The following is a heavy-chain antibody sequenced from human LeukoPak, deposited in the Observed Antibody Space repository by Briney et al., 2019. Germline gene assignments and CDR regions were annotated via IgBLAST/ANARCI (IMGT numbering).Heavy chain of an antibody. CDR3: ARNRSLKWELEGNWFDP. V-gene: IGHV4-39*01. Sequence: SETLSLTCIVSGGSIRSSSFYWGWIRQPPGKGLEWIGSIYYSGSPYYSPSLKSRVTISVDTSKNQFSLKLSSVIAADTAVYYCARNRSLKWELEGNWFDPWGQATLVTVSS. CDR2: IYYSGSP. J-gene: IGHJ5*02. CDR1: GGSIRSSSFY. D-gene: IGHD1-26*01.